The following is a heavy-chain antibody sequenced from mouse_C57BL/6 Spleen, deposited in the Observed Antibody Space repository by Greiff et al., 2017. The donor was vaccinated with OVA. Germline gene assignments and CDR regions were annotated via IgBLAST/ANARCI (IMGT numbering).Heavy chain of an antibody. CDR1: GYSFTSYY. J-gene: IGHJ1*03. CDR2: IYPGSGNT. D-gene: IGHD1-1*01. V-gene: IGHV1-66*01. Sequence: QVQLQQSGPELVKPGASVKISCKASGYSFTSYYIHWVKQRPGQGLEWIGWIYPGSGNTKYNEKFKGKATLTADTSSSTAYMQLSSLTSEDSAVYYCARGEDYGSRGVYFDVWGTGTTVTVSS. CDR3: ARGEDYGSRGVYFDV.